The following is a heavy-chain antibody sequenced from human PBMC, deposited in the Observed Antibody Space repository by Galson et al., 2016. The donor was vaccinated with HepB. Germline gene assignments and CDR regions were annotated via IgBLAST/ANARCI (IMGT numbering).Heavy chain of an antibody. CDR2: IYSGGDT. D-gene: IGHD3-10*01. Sequence: SLRLSCAASGFAVSSNYMSWVRRAPGKGLEWVSVIYSGGDTYYADSVKGRFTISRDSSKTTLYLQMNSLRAEYTAVYYCAGGGSWAGYWGQGTLVTVSS. CDR1: GFAVSSNY. V-gene: IGHV3-53*01. CDR3: AGGGSWAGY. J-gene: IGHJ4*02.